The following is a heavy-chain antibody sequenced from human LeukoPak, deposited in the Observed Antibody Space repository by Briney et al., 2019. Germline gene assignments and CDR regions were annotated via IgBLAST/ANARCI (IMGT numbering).Heavy chain of an antibody. CDR2: ISYTGSNK. CDR1: GFTFSSYE. Sequence: GGSLRLSCAASGFTFSSYEMNWVRQAPGKGLEWLSYISYTGSNKYYAGSVKGRFTISRDNAKNSLYLQMNSLRAEDTAVYFCARVFVGENFDYWGRGTLVTVSS. D-gene: IGHD1-14*01. J-gene: IGHJ4*02. CDR3: ARVFVGENFDY. V-gene: IGHV3-48*03.